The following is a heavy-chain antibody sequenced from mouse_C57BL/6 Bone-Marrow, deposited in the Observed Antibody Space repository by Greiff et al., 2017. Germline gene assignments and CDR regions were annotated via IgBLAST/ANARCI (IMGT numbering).Heavy chain of an antibody. Sequence: VKVEESGPGLVAPSQSLSITCTVSGFSLTSYAISWVRQPPGKGLEWLGVIWTGGGTNYNSAHKSRLSISKDNSKSQVFLKMNRLQTDDTARYYCARGAYGYEGYYAMDYWGQGTSVTVSS. CDR1: GFSLTSYA. D-gene: IGHD2-2*01. CDR3: ARGAYGYEGYYAMDY. CDR2: IWTGGGT. J-gene: IGHJ4*01. V-gene: IGHV2-9-1*01.